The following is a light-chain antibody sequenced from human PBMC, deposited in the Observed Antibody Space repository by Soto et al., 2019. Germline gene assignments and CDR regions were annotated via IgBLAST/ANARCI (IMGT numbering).Light chain of an antibody. V-gene: IGKV1-5*01. CDR2: EGS. CDR1: QSISSW. J-gene: IGKJ1*01. CDR3: QQYHAYSWT. Sequence: DIQLTQSPSTLSASVGDRVTITCRASQSISSWLAWYQQKPGKAPKLLIYEGSILDSGVPSRFSGSGSGTEFSLAISSLQPDDFATYYCQQYHAYSWTFGQGTKVHIK.